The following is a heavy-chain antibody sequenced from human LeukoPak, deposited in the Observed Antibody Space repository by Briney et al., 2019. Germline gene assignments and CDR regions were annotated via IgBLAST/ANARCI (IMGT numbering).Heavy chain of an antibody. CDR2: ISGSGGST. D-gene: IGHD2-15*01. CDR3: AKGLCSGCSCYDY. Sequence: PGGSLRLSCAASGFTFSSYAMSWVRQAPGKGLEWVSAISGSGGSTYYADSVKGRFTISRDKSKNTLYLQMNSLRAEDTAVYYCAKGLCSGCSCYDYWGQGTLVTVSS. J-gene: IGHJ4*02. V-gene: IGHV3-23*01. CDR1: GFTFSSYA.